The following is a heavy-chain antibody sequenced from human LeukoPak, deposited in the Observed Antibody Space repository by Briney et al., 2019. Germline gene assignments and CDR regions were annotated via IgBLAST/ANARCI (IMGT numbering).Heavy chain of an antibody. CDR3: ARSGQWLVGYFDY. CDR2: IIPIFGTA. D-gene: IGHD6-19*01. CDR1: GGTFSSYA. V-gene: IGHV1-69*13. Sequence: GASVEVSCKASGGTFSSYAISWVRQAPGQGLEWMGGIIPIFGTANYAQKFQGRVTITADESTSTAYMELSSLRSEDTAVYYCARSGQWLVGYFDYWGQGTLVTVSS. J-gene: IGHJ4*02.